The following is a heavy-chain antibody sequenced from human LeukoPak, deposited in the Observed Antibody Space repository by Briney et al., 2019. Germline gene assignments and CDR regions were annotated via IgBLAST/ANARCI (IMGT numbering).Heavy chain of an antibody. V-gene: IGHV3-7*01. CDR2: IKQDGSEK. J-gene: IGHJ4*02. CDR1: GFTFSSYW. D-gene: IGHD3-10*01. Sequence: GGSLRLSCAASGFTFSSYWMSWVRQAPGKGLEWVANIKQDGSEKYYVDSVKGRFTISRDNAKNSLYLQMNSLRAEDTAVYYCATTKITWFGEAFDYWGQGTLVTVSS. CDR3: ATTKITWFGEAFDY.